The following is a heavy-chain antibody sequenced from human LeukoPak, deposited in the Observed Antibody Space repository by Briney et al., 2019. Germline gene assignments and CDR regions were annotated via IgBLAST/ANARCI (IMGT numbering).Heavy chain of an antibody. Sequence: SGTLSLTCSVSTGFTTYDYWNWIRQPAGKAAECIGRIHTTGSTNYNPSLKSRLTMSLDKSKNQFSLKMTSMTAADTGLYYCARGGSNRHFDSWGQGILVTVSS. D-gene: IGHD2/OR15-2a*01. CDR1: TGFTTYDY. CDR2: IHTTGST. CDR3: ARGGSNRHFDS. J-gene: IGHJ4*02. V-gene: IGHV4-4*07.